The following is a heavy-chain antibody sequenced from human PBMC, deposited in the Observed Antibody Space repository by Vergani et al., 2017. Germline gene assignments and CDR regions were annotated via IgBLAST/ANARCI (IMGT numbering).Heavy chain of an antibody. D-gene: IGHD3-10*01. CDR2: VSFRGDT. CDR3: ARSRIYYGAGSPDY. CDR1: GASVNSYY. V-gene: IGHV4-59*02. J-gene: IGHJ4*02. Sequence: QVKLQESGPGLVKPSETLSLTCTVSGASVNSYYWSWIRHPPGKGLGWMGYVSFRGDTLYDPSVRGRMTISLNTSSNQFSLYLTSVTAADTAVYYCARSRIYYGAGSPDYWGQGTLVTVSS.